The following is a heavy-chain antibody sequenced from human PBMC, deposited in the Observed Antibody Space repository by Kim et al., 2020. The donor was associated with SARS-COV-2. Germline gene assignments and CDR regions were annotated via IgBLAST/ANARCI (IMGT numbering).Heavy chain of an antibody. CDR1: GFTFSSYG. J-gene: IGHJ3*02. Sequence: GGSLRLSCAASGFTFSSYGMHWVRQAPGKGLEWVAVISYDGSNKYYADSVKGRFTISRDNSKNTLYLQMNSLRAEDTAVYYCARGVVVTAKRGAFDIWG. CDR2: ISYDGSNK. D-gene: IGHD2-21*02. V-gene: IGHV3-33*05. CDR3: ARGVVVTAKRGAFDI.